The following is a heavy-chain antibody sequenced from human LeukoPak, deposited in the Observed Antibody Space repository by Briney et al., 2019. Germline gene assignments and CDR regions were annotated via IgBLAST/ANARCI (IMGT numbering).Heavy chain of an antibody. CDR3: ARDPSYYDFWSGYYSET. V-gene: IGHV1-69*04. CDR2: IIPILGIA. CDR1: GGAFSSYA. J-gene: IGHJ4*02. Sequence: ASVKVSCKASGGAFSSYAISWARQAPGQGLEWMGRIIPILGIANYAQKFQGRVTITADKSTSTAYMELSSLRSEDTAVYYCARDPSYYDFWSGYYSETWGQGTLVTVSS. D-gene: IGHD3-3*01.